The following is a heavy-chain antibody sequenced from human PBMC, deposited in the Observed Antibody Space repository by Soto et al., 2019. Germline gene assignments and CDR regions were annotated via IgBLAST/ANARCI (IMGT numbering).Heavy chain of an antibody. CDR1: GGTFSSYS. V-gene: IGHV1-69*15. CDR2: IIPLFGAA. Sequence: QGQLVQSGAEVKKHGSSVKGFCKASGGTFSSYSINWVRQAPGQGLEWMGRIIPLFGAANYAQKFQGRITFTADESTTTAYMELSSLRSDDTAVYYCARGHTYAYWFDPWGQGTLVTVAS. CDR3: ARGHTYAYWFDP. D-gene: IGHD3-16*01. J-gene: IGHJ5*02.